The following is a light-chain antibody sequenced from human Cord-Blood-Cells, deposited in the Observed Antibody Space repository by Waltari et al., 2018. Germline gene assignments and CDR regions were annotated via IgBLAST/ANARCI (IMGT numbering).Light chain of an antibody. Sequence: QSALTQPRSVSGSPGQSVTIPCTATSSDVGGYNSVSWYQQNPGKAPKLMIYDVSKRPSGVPDRFSGSKSGNTASLTISGLQAEDEADYYCCSYAGSYTYVFGTGTKVNVL. CDR3: CSYAGSYTYV. J-gene: IGLJ1*01. V-gene: IGLV2-11*01. CDR2: DVS. CDR1: SSDVGGYNS.